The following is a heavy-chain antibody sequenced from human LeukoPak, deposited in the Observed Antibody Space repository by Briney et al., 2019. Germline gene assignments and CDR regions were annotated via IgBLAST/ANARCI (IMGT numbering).Heavy chain of an antibody. V-gene: IGHV1-18*01. D-gene: IGHD3-22*01. CDR3: ARDLSYDSSGYFSSDY. CDR1: GYTFTSYG. CDR2: ISAYNGNT. Sequence: ASVKVSCKASGYTFTSYGISWVRQAPGQGLEWMGWISAYNGNTNYAQKLQGRVTMTRDTSISTAYMELSRLRSDDTAVYYCARDLSYDSSGYFSSDYWGQGTLVTVSS. J-gene: IGHJ4*02.